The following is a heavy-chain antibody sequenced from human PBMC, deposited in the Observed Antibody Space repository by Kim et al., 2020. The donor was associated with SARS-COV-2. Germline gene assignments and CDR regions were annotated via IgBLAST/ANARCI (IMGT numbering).Heavy chain of an antibody. D-gene: IGHD3-22*01. J-gene: IGHJ6*03. V-gene: IGHV4-34*01. CDR1: GGSFSGYY. CDR2: INHSGST. Sequence: SETLSLTCAVYGGSFSGYYWSWIRQPPGKGLEWIGEINHSGSTNYNPSLKSRVTISVDTSKNQFSLKRSSVTAADTAVYYCARGRHDSSGYRYYYYYYMDVWGKGTTVTGSS. CDR3: ARGRHDSSGYRYYYYYYMDV.